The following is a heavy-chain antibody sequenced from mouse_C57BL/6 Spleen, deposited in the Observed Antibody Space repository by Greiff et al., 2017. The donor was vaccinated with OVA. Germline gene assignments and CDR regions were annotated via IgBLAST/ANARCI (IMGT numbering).Heavy chain of an antibody. V-gene: IGHV2-6-1*01. J-gene: IGHJ4*01. CDR2: IWSDGST. CDR1: GFSLTSYG. D-gene: IGHD1-1*01. Sequence: VKLVESGPGLVAPSQSLSITCTVSGFSLTSYGVHWVRQPPGKGLEWLVVIWSDGSTTYNSALKSRLSISKDNSKSQVFLKMNSLQTDDTAMYYCARHEDTTVVDAMDYWGQGTSVTVSS. CDR3: ARHEDTTVVDAMDY.